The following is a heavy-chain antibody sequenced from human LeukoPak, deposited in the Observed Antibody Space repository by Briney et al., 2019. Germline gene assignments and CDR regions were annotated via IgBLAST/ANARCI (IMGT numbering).Heavy chain of an antibody. CDR3: ARGAVDWFDP. J-gene: IGHJ5*02. V-gene: IGHV5-51*01. CDR1: GSIFTSYW. D-gene: IGHD2-2*01. CDR2: IYPGDSDT. Sequence: GASLQISCQGSGSIFTSYWIGWVRPMPGKGLEWIGIIYPGDSDTRYSPSFQGQVTISADKSISTTYLQSSSLKASDTDMYYCARGAVDWFDPWGQGTLVTVSS.